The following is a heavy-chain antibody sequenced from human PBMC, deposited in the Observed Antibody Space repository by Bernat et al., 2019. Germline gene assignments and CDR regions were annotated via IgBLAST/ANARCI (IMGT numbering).Heavy chain of an antibody. V-gene: IGHV6-1*01. J-gene: IGHJ3*02. CDR3: AREPLEGAVAGTDAFDI. D-gene: IGHD6-19*01. Sequence: QVQLQQSGPGLVKPSQTLSLTCVISGDSVSSNSAAWNWIRQSPSRGLEWLGRTYYRSKWYNDYAVSVKSRITINPDTSKNQFSLQLNSVTPEDTAVYYCAREPLEGAVAGTDAFDIWGQGTMVTVSS. CDR2: TYYRSKWYN. CDR1: GDSVSSNSAA.